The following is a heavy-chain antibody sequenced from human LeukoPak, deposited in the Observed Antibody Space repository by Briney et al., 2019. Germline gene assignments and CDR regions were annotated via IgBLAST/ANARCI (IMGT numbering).Heavy chain of an antibody. V-gene: IGHV3-53*01. CDR1: GFTVSGNY. D-gene: IGHD3-3*01. J-gene: IGHJ3*02. CDR2: IYSGGST. CDR3: ARDGPYYDNNAFDI. Sequence: GGSLRLSCAASGFTVSGNYMSWVRQAPGKGLEWVSVIYSGGSTYYADSVKGRFTISRDNSKNTLYLQMNSLRAEDTAVYYCARDGPYYDNNAFDIWGQGTMVTVSS.